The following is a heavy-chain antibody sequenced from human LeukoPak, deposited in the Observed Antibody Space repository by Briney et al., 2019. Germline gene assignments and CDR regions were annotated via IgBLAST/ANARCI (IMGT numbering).Heavy chain of an antibody. CDR1: GGSISSSSYY. Sequence: PSETLSLTCTVSGGSISSSSYYWGWIRQPPGKGLEWIGSIYYSGSTYYNPSLKSRVTISVDTSKNQFSLKLSSVTAADTAVYYCAGGDDYGDSFYENWFDPWGQGTLVTVSS. CDR2: IYYSGST. V-gene: IGHV4-39*01. J-gene: IGHJ5*02. D-gene: IGHD4-17*01. CDR3: AGGDDYGDSFYENWFDP.